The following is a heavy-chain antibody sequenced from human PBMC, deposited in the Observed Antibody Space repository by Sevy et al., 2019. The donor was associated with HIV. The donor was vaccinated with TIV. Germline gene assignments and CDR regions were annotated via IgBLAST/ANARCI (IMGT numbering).Heavy chain of an antibody. CDR3: ARGDILTGYLKYYYYYGMDV. J-gene: IGHJ6*02. V-gene: IGHV3-74*01. Sequence: GGSLRLSCVASGFTFSSYWMHWVRQAPGKGLVWVSRINSDGSSTGYADSVKGRFTISRDNAKNTLYLQMNSLRAEDTAVYYCARGDILTGYLKYYYYYGMDVWGQGTTVTVSS. CDR2: INSDGSST. CDR1: GFTFSSYW. D-gene: IGHD3-9*01.